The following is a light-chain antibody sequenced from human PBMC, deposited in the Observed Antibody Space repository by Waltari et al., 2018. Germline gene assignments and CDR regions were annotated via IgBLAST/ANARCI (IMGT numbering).Light chain of an antibody. CDR1: GRDVGNYNY. CDR3: SSYTSDSTIV. CDR2: EVT. J-gene: IGLJ3*02. V-gene: IGLV2-14*01. Sequence: QSALTQPASVSGSPGQSIPISCIGTGRDVGNYNYVSRYQCHPGPAPRLMFYEVTERPSGVSDRFSGSKSGNTASLTISGLQTEDESFYYCSSYTSDSTIVFGGGTRLTVL.